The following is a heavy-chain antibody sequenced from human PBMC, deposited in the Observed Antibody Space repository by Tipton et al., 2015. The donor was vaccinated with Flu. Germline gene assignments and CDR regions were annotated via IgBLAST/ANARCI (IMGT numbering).Heavy chain of an antibody. CDR2: INHSGST. V-gene: IGHV4-34*01. CDR3: ARKGTDTYYYYMDV. D-gene: IGHD2-8*02. Sequence: TLSLTCAVYGGSFSGYYWSWIRQPPGKGLEWIGEINHSGSTNYNPSLKSRVTISVDTSKNQFSLKLSSVTAADTAVYYCARKGTDTYYYYMDVWGKGTTVTVPS. J-gene: IGHJ6*03. CDR1: GGSFSGYY.